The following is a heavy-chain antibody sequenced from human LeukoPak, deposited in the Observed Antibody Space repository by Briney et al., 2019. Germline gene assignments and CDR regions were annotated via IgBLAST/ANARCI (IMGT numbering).Heavy chain of an antibody. CDR1: GFTFSSYE. J-gene: IGHJ4*02. CDR2: INQGGGVK. Sequence: GGSLRLSCAASGFTFSSYEMNWVRQAPGKGLEWLANINQGGGVKYYVDSVKGRFTISRDNSKNTLYLQMNSLRAEDTAVYYCASALDYYDTRDIDYWGQGILVTVSS. V-gene: IGHV3-7*01. CDR3: ASALDYYDTRDIDY. D-gene: IGHD3-22*01.